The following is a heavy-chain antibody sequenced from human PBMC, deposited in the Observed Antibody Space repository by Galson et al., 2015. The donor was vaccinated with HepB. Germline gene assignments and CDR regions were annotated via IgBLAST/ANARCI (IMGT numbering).Heavy chain of an antibody. J-gene: IGHJ3*02. Sequence: ETLSLTCIVSGGSISSRNYYYWGWIRQPPGKGLEWIGSISYSGSTYYNPSLKSRVTISVDTSKNQFSLNLSSVTATDTAMYYCATAAYDFWSGNDAFDIWGQGTMVTVSA. CDR3: ATAAYDFWSGNDAFDI. CDR2: ISYSGST. CDR1: GGSISSRNYYY. V-gene: IGHV4-39*01. D-gene: IGHD3-3*01.